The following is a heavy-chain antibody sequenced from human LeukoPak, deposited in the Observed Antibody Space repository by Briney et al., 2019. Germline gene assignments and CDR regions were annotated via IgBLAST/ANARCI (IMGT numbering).Heavy chain of an antibody. V-gene: IGHV3-23*01. J-gene: IGHJ4*02. CDR3: ARRSDYFDC. CDR2: TSGGGGGT. D-gene: IGHD3-3*01. CDR1: GFTFSSYA. Sequence: PGGSLRLSCAASGFTFSSYAMSWVRQAPGKGLEWVSGTSGGGGGTYSADSVKGRFTISRDNSKNTLYLQMNSLRAEDTAVYYCARRSDYFDCWGQGTLVTVSS.